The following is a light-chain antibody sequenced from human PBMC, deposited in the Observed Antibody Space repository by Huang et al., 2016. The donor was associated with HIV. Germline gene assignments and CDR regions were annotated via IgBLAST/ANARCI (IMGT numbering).Light chain of an antibody. V-gene: IGKV3-15*01. CDR2: GAS. CDR1: QSVSTN. Sequence: VLTQSPATLSLSPGERATLSCRASQSVSTNLAWYQQKPGQAPRLLIYGASTRATGIPGRFSGSGSGTEFTLTISSLQSEDFVVYYCQQYYNWPPYTFGRGTKLEIK. CDR3: QQYYNWPPYT. J-gene: IGKJ2*01.